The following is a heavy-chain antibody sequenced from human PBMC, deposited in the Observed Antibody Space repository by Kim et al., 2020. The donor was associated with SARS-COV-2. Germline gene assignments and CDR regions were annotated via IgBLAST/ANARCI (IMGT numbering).Heavy chain of an antibody. D-gene: IGHD6-6*01. CDR2: IYYSGST. CDR1: GGSISSGGYY. J-gene: IGHJ6*02. V-gene: IGHV4-31*03. CDR3: AREIGISSSDYYYGMDV. Sequence: SETLSLTCTVSGGSISSGGYYWSRIRQHPGKGLEWIGYIYYSGSTYYNPSLKSRVTISVDTSKNQFSLKLSSVTAADTAVYYCAREIGISSSDYYYGMDVWGQGTTVTVSS.